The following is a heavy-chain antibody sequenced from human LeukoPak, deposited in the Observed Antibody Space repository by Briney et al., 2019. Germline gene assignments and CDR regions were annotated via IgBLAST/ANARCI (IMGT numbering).Heavy chain of an antibody. J-gene: IGHJ4*02. CDR2: IRQDGDAK. CDR1: GFTFSDYW. V-gene: IGHV3-7*03. Sequence: GGSLRLSCAASGFTFSDYWMNWVRQAPGKGLEWVANIRQDGDAKYYVDSVKGRFTISRDNAMNSLYLQMNSLRAEDTAIYYCARSLPYGTTWYGRSDFWGQGTLVTVSS. D-gene: IGHD6-13*01. CDR3: ARSLPYGTTWYGRSDF.